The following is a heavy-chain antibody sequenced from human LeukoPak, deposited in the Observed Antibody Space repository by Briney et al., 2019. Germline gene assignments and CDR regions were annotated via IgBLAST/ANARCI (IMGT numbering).Heavy chain of an antibody. CDR3: ARKKPRWYFDL. D-gene: IGHD1-14*01. Sequence: SETLSPTCAVYGGSFSGYYWSWIRQSTGKGLDWNGEINHSGSTTYNPSLKSRVSISVDTSKNQFSLKLSSVTAADTAVYYCARKKPRWYFDLWGRGTLVTVSS. J-gene: IGHJ2*01. CDR2: INHSGST. V-gene: IGHV4-34*01. CDR1: GGSFSGYY.